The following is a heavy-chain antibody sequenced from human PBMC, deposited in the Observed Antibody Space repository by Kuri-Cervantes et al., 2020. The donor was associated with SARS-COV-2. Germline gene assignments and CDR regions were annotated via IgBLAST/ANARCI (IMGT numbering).Heavy chain of an antibody. CDR3: ARAFQIQLWLPFDY. J-gene: IGHJ4*02. Sequence: GESLKISCAASGFTFSNAWMSWVRQAPGKGLEWVANIKQDGSEKYYVDSVKGRFTISRDNAKNSLYLQMNSLRAEDTAVYYCARAFQIQLWLPFDYWGQGTLVT. D-gene: IGHD5-18*01. CDR1: GFTFSNAW. V-gene: IGHV3-7*03. CDR2: IKQDGSEK.